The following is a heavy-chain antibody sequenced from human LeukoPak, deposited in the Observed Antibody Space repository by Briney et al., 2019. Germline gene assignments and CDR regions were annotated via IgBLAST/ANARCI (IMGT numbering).Heavy chain of an antibody. CDR1: GFPFETNA. V-gene: IGHV3-23*01. J-gene: IGHJ4*02. CDR3: AKDWIQFNRVFDCFDS. Sequence: GGSLRLSCATSGFPFETNAMSWVRQAPGKGLEWVATIGNTETFYADSVTGRFTISRGNSKNTVILQMNRLRVEDTAIYYCAKDWIQFNRVFDCFDSWGQGTLVTVSS. CDR2: IGNTET. D-gene: IGHD5-18*01.